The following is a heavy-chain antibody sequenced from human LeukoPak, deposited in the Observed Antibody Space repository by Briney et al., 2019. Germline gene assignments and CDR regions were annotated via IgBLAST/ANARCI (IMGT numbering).Heavy chain of an antibody. CDR2: INESGGRT. Sequence: GASLRLSCAACVYTFSTHAITWVRQAPGKGLEWVSTINESGGRTYYADSVKGLHTISRDNSKNTLFQQMNSLRAEDTAVYYCARGYSSNYYGIFDYWGQGTLVTVSS. CDR1: VYTFSTHA. V-gene: IGHV3-23*01. D-gene: IGHD4-11*01. J-gene: IGHJ4*02. CDR3: ARGYSSNYYGIFDY.